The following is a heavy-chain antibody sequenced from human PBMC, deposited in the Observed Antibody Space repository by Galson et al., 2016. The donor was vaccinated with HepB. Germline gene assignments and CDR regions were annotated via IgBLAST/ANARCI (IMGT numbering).Heavy chain of an antibody. Sequence: LRLSCAASGFTFRTYSMNWVRQAPGKGLEWVSSLSASGAYTYYADSVKGRFTISRDNVGNSLYLQMNSLRVDDTAVYYCARSLHGGGWNDPFDYWGQGTLVTVSS. CDR1: GFTFRTYS. J-gene: IGHJ4*02. CDR3: ARSLHGGGWNDPFDY. CDR2: LSASGAYT. V-gene: IGHV3-21*01. D-gene: IGHD1-1*01.